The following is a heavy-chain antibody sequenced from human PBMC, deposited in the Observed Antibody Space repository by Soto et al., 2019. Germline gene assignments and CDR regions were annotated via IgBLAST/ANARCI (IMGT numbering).Heavy chain of an antibody. V-gene: IGHV3-30*18. CDR2: VSYDGSNK. CDR1: GFTFSSYG. Sequence: FLRLSCAASGFTFSSYGMHWVRQAPGKGLEWVAVVSYDGSNKYYADSVKGRFTISRDNSKNTLYLQMNSLRAEDTAVYYCAKAISSSWYEGGMDVWGQGTTVTVSS. J-gene: IGHJ6*02. D-gene: IGHD6-13*01. CDR3: AKAISSSWYEGGMDV.